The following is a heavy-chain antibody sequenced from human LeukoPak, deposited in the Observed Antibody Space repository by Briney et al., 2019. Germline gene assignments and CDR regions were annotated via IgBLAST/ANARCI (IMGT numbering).Heavy chain of an antibody. D-gene: IGHD2-15*01. CDR1: GFTFSSYE. V-gene: IGHV3-48*03. J-gene: IGHJ4*02. CDR2: ISSSGSTI. CDR3: ARDLSPTPFDY. Sequence: GGSLRLSCAASGFTFSSYEMNWVRQAPGKGLEWVSYISSSGSTIYYADSVKGRSTISRDNAKNSLYLQMNSLRAEDTAVYYCARDLSPTPFDYWGQGTLVTVSS.